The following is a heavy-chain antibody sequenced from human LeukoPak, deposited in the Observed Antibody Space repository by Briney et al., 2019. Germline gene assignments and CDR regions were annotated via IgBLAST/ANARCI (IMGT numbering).Heavy chain of an antibody. CDR2: FDPEDGET. CDR1: GYTLTELP. CDR3: ATDRPSYYYDSSGYSY. J-gene: IGHJ4*02. D-gene: IGHD3-22*01. V-gene: IGHV1-24*01. Sequence: ASVKDSCKVSGYTLTELPMHWVRQAPGKGLEWMGGFDPEDGETIYAQKFQGRVTMTEDTSTDTAYMELSSLRSEDTALYYCATDRPSYYYDSSGYSYWGQGTLVTVSS.